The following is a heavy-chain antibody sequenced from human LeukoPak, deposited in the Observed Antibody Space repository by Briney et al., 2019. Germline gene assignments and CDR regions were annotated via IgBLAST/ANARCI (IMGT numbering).Heavy chain of an antibody. D-gene: IGHD3-22*01. V-gene: IGHV3-21*01. Sequence: GSLRLSCAASGLTFSSYSMNRARQAPGKGLERVSSISSSSSYIYYVDSVNGRFTISRDNANNSLYLQMNSLRVDDTAVYYCARVLPSHYYDTSGYSDYWGQGTLVTVSS. CDR2: ISSSSSYI. CDR3: ARVLPSHYYDTSGYSDY. CDR1: GLTFSSYS. J-gene: IGHJ4*02.